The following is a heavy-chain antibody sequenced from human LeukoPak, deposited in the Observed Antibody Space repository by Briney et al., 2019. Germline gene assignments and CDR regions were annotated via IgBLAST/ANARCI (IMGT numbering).Heavy chain of an antibody. Sequence: GGSLRLSCVASGFSFCAYWMSWVRQAPGKGLEWVANIQQEEIEKYYEDSVKGRFTISRDNAKNSLSLQMNSLRVEDTAVYYCARWSGNILTGLFDFWGQGSLVTVSS. CDR1: GFSFCAYW. D-gene: IGHD3-9*01. V-gene: IGHV3-7*01. J-gene: IGHJ4*02. CDR3: ARWSGNILTGLFDF. CDR2: IQQEEIEK.